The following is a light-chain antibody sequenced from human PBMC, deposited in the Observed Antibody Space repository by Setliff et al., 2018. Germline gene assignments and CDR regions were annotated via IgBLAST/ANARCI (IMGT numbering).Light chain of an antibody. J-gene: IGLJ1*01. CDR1: SSDVGRYNF. Sequence: QSALTQPRSVSGSPGQSVTISCTGTSSDVGRYNFVSWYQQHPGKAPKLMIYEVSMRPSGVSNRFSGSKSGNTASLTISGLQAEDEADYYCCSYAGTNTYVFTTGTKV. CDR3: CSYAGTNTYV. V-gene: IGLV2-23*02. CDR2: EVS.